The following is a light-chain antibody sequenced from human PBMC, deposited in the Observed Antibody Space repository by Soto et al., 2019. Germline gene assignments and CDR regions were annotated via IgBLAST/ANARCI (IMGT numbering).Light chain of an antibody. CDR3: GTWDTGLSGVL. Sequence: QSVLTQPPSVSAAPGQKVTISCSGSNSNIGNNYVSWYQQLPGTAPKLLIYDNNKRPSGIPDRFSGSKSGTSATLGITGPQPGDEADYYCGTWDTGLSGVLFGGGTKLTVL. CDR1: NSNIGNNY. J-gene: IGLJ2*01. CDR2: DNN. V-gene: IGLV1-51*01.